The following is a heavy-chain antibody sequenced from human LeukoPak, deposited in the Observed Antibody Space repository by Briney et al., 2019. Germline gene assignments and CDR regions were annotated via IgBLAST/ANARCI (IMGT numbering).Heavy chain of an antibody. J-gene: IGHJ4*02. Sequence: SQTLSLTCTVSGGSIGCGGYYWSRIRQHPGKGLEWIGYIYYSGSTYYNPSLKSRVTISVDTSKNQFSLKLSSVTAADTAVYYCARVAFPYDSSAYYEGFDYWGQGTLVTVSS. CDR1: GGSIGCGGYY. CDR3: ARVAFPYDSSAYYEGFDY. V-gene: IGHV4-31*03. CDR2: IYYSGST. D-gene: IGHD3-22*01.